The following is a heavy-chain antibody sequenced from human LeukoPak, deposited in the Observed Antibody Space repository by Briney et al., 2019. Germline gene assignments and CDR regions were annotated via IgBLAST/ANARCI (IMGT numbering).Heavy chain of an antibody. Sequence: PGGSLRLSCAASGFTFSSYEMNWVRQAPGKGLEWVSYISSSGSTIYYADSVKGRFTISRDNAKKSLYLEMNSLRAEDTAVYYCAKDSRSWSRDYWGQGTLVTVSS. CDR1: GFTFSSYE. J-gene: IGHJ4*02. CDR2: ISSSGSTI. D-gene: IGHD6-13*01. CDR3: AKDSRSWSRDY. V-gene: IGHV3-48*03.